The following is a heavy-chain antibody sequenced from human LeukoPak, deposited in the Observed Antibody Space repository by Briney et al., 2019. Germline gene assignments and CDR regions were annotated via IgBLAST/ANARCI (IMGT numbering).Heavy chain of an antibody. V-gene: IGHV4-39*07. CDR1: GGSISSSSYY. Sequence: TSETLSLTCTVSGGSISSSSYYWGWIRQPPGKGLEWIGSIYYSGSTYYNPSLKSRVTISVDTSKNQFSLKLRSVTAADTAVYYCARSPHILTGENFDYWGQGTLVTVSS. CDR3: ARSPHILTGENFDY. J-gene: IGHJ4*02. CDR2: IYYSGST. D-gene: IGHD3-9*01.